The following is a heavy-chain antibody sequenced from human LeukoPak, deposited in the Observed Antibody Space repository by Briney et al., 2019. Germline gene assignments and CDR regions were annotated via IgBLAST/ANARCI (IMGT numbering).Heavy chain of an antibody. CDR2: IKSKTDGGTA. CDR1: GFPFSDVW. V-gene: IGHV3-15*01. J-gene: IGHJ4*02. Sequence: GGSLRLSCAASGFPFSDVWMSWVRQAPGKGLEWVGRIKSKTDGGTAVYGAPVKGRFTFSRDDSKNTLYLQMNSLNTEDTAVYYCTTDWYYYDNSGYYPIFWGQGTLVTVSS. D-gene: IGHD3-22*01. CDR3: TTDWYYYDNSGYYPIF.